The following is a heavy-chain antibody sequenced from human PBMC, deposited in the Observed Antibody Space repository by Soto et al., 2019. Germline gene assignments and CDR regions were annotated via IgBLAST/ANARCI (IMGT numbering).Heavy chain of an antibody. J-gene: IGHJ4*02. Sequence: QVQLVESGGGVVQRGRSLRLSCAASGFTFSSYAMHWVRQAPGKGLEGVAVISYDGSNKYYADSVKGRCTISRDISKNTLYLQMNSLRAEDTALYYCARAGGLLLDYWGQGTLVTVSS. CDR3: ARAGGLLLDY. CDR2: ISYDGSNK. D-gene: IGHD2-15*01. V-gene: IGHV3-30-3*01. CDR1: GFTFSSYA.